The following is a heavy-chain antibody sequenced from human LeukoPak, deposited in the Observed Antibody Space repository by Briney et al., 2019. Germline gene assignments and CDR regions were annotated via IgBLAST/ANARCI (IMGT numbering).Heavy chain of an antibody. CDR1: GGSFSGYY. D-gene: IGHD3-16*01. V-gene: IGHV4-34*01. Sequence: ASETLSLTCAVYGGSFSGYYWSWIRQPPGKGLEWIGEINHSGSTNYNPSLKSRVTISVDTSKNQFSLKLSSVTAADTAVYYCASATFRYYYYGMDVWGQGTTVTVSS. CDR2: INHSGST. CDR3: ASATFRYYYYGMDV. J-gene: IGHJ6*02.